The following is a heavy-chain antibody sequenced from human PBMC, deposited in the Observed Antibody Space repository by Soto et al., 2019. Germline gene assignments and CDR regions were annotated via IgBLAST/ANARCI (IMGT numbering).Heavy chain of an antibody. D-gene: IGHD2-2*01. CDR2: INPSGGTT. CDR1: GYTFTSYY. Sequence: VQVSCKASGYTFTSYYMHWVRQAHGQGLEWMGIINPSGGTTRFAQKFQGRVTLTRDTSTNTVYMELSSLRSDDTAVYYCARDRCDTTSCYECDYWGQGTLVTVSS. CDR3: ARDRCDTTSCYECDY. V-gene: IGHV1-46*01. J-gene: IGHJ4*02.